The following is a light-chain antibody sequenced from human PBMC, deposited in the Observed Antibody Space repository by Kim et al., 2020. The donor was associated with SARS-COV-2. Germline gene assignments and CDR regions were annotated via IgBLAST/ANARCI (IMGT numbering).Light chain of an antibody. CDR3: QQYGSSSMYT. V-gene: IGKV3-20*01. J-gene: IGKJ2*01. Sequence: EIVLTQSPGTLSLSPGERATLSCRASQSVSSSYLAWYQQKPGQAPRLLIYGASSRATGIPDRFSGSGSGTDFTLTISRLEPEDFAVYYCQQYGSSSMYTFGQGTKLEI. CDR1: QSVSSSY. CDR2: GAS.